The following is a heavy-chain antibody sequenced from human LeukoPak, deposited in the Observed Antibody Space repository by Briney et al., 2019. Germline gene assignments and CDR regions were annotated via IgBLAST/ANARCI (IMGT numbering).Heavy chain of an antibody. J-gene: IGHJ4*02. D-gene: IGHD6-13*01. Sequence: GRSLRLSCAASGFTFSTYGMHWVRQAPGKGLEWVAVTWYDGSDRSYADSVKGRFTISRDNSKNTLYLQMNSLRGEDTAVYYCARGGGITWYDFDFWGQGTLVTVSS. V-gene: IGHV3-33*08. CDR1: GFTFSTYG. CDR2: TWYDGSDR. CDR3: ARGGGITWYDFDF.